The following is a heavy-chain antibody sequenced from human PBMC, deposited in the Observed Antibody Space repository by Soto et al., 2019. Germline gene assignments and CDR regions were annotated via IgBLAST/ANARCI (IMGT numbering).Heavy chain of an antibody. CDR3: AKRAAGTSFDG. Sequence: EVQLLESGGGLVQPGGSLRLSCAASGFTFSSYAMSWVRQAPGKGLEWVSVISGSCDSTYYADSVKGRFTISRDNSKNTLYLRMSSLRAEDSAVYYCAKRAAGTSFDGWGQGTLGTFSS. D-gene: IGHD6-13*01. J-gene: IGHJ4*02. V-gene: IGHV3-23*01. CDR2: ISGSCDST. CDR1: GFTFSSYA.